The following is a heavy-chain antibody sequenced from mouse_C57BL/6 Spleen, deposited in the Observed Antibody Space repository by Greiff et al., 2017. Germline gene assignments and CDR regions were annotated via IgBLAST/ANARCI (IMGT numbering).Heavy chain of an antibody. V-gene: IGHV2-9-1*01. Sequence: QVQLKESGPGLVAPSQSLSITCTVSGFSLTSYAISWVRQPPGKGLEWLGVIWTGGGTNYNSALKSRLSISKDNSKSQVFLKMNSLQTDDTAMYYCARNSYDYDGYAMDYWGQGTSVTVSS. CDR1: GFSLTSYA. D-gene: IGHD2-4*01. CDR3: ARNSYDYDGYAMDY. CDR2: IWTGGGT. J-gene: IGHJ4*01.